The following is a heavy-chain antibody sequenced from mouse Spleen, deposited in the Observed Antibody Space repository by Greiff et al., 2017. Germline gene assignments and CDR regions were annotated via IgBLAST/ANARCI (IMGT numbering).Heavy chain of an antibody. J-gene: IGHJ4*01. V-gene: IGHV2-9*01. Sequence: VQVVESGPGLVAPSQSLSITCTVSGFSLVSYGVDWVRQPPGKGLEWLGVIWGGGSTNYNSALMSRLRISKDNSKSQVFLKMNSLQTDDTAMYYCAKRLYYGNGYYAMDYWGQGTSVTVSS. CDR2: IWGGGST. CDR1: GFSLVSYG. D-gene: IGHD2-1*01. CDR3: AKRLYYGNGYYAMDY.